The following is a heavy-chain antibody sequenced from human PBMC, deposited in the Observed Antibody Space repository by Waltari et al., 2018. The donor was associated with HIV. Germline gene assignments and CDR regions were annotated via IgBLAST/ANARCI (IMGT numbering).Heavy chain of an antibody. J-gene: IGHJ4*02. V-gene: IGHV3-48*01. D-gene: IGHD2-2*01. CDR2: ISSSSSSK. Sequence: EVQLVESGGGLVQPGGSLRLSCVASGFTFSSYRLKWVRQAPGKGLEWVSYISSSSSSKYYADSVKGRFTISRDSAKNSLYLQMSSLRTEDTAVYYCARDYCSSTSCTVDYWGQGALVTVSS. CDR1: GFTFSSYR. CDR3: ARDYCSSTSCTVDY.